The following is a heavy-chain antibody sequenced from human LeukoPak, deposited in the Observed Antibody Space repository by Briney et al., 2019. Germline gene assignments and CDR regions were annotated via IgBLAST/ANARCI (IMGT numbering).Heavy chain of an antibody. D-gene: IGHD5-18*01. CDR3: ASRGYSYGIFDC. Sequence: GASVKVSCKASGGTFSSYAISWVRQAPGQGLEWMGRIIPIFGTANYAQKFQGRVTITTDESTSTAYMELSSLRSEDTAVYYCASRGYSYGIFDCWGQGTLVTVSS. CDR2: IIPIFGTA. V-gene: IGHV1-69*05. J-gene: IGHJ4*02. CDR1: GGTFSSYA.